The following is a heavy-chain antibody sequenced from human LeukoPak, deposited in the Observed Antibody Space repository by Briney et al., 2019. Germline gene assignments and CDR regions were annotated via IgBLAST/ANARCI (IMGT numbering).Heavy chain of an antibody. CDR2: IYHSGST. CDR1: GGSISSGGYS. J-gene: IGHJ4*02. CDR3: ARGRYGSGSYYAFDY. V-gene: IGHV4-30-2*01. D-gene: IGHD3-10*01. Sequence: PSQTLSLTCAVSGGSISSGGYSWSWIRQPPGKGLEWIGYIYHSGSTYYNPSLKSRVTISVDRSKNQFSLKLSSVTAAGTAVYYCARGRYGSGSYYAFDYWGQGTLVTVSS.